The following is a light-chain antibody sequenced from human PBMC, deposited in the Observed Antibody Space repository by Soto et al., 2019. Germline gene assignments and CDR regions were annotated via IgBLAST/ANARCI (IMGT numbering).Light chain of an antibody. CDR3: QQNYSPPPT. CDR1: QSISTY. J-gene: IGKJ4*01. CDR2: GAS. V-gene: IGKV1-39*01. Sequence: DIPMTQSPSSLSASIGDRVIITCRASQSISTYLNWFQQKPGKAPQLLIYGASTLHNGVPSTFSGSGYGTDFTLTISSLRPEDFATYFCQQNYSPPPTFGGGTKVEMK.